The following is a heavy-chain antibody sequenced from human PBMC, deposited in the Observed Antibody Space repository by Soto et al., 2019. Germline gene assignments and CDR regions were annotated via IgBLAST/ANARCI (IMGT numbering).Heavy chain of an antibody. V-gene: IGHV4-31*03. CDR1: GGSISSGGYY. CDR3: ARVMYSSGMIDY. J-gene: IGHJ4*02. D-gene: IGHD6-19*01. Sequence: SETLSLTCTVSGGSISSGGYYWSWIRQHPGKGLEWIGYIYYSGSTYYNPSLKSRVTISVDTSKNQFSLKLSSVTAADTAVYYCARVMYSSGMIDYWGQGTLVTVSS. CDR2: IYYSGST.